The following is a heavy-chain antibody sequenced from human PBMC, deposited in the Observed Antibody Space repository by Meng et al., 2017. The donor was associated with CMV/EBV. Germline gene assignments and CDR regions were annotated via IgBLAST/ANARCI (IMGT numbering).Heavy chain of an antibody. V-gene: IGHV5-51*01. CDR3: ARRATVVVVPAAIEGRFVGGLYGMDV. J-gene: IGHJ6*02. CDR1: SYSFTSYW. Sequence: SCKGSSYSFTSYWIGWVRQMPGKGVVWMGLFYPGDSDTRYSPSFQGEVTIVADKSISTAYLQWISREDSDTAMYYCARRATVVVVPAAIEGRFVGGLYGMDVWGQGTTVTVSS. CDR2: FYPGDSDT. D-gene: IGHD2-2*02.